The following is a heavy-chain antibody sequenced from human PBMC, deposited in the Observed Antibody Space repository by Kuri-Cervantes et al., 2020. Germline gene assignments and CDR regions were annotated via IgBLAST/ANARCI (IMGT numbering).Heavy chain of an antibody. CDR1: GFTFSSYS. V-gene: IGHV3-21*01. Sequence: GESLKISCAASGFTFSSYSMNWVRQAPGKGLEWVSSISSSSYIYYADSVKGRFTISRDNAKNSLYLQMNSLRAEDTAVYYCARRSVPDPWGQGTLVTVSS. J-gene: IGHJ5*02. CDR2: ISSSSYI. CDR3: ARRSVPDP.